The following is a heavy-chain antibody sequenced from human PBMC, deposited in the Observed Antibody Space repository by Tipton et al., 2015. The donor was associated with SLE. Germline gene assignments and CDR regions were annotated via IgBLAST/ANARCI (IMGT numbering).Heavy chain of an antibody. CDR1: GYTFDNSY. V-gene: IGHV1-46*02. Sequence: QVQLVQSGAEVKKPGASVRVSCKASGYTFDNSYMHWVRLAPGQGLEWMGIINPSGSSTYYAQKFQGRVTMTRDTSTGTAYMEPSSLRFDDTAVYYCASHFNYPGGWFDPWGQGTLVTVSS. D-gene: IGHD3-3*02. CDR3: ASHFNYPGGWFDP. J-gene: IGHJ5*02. CDR2: INPSGSST.